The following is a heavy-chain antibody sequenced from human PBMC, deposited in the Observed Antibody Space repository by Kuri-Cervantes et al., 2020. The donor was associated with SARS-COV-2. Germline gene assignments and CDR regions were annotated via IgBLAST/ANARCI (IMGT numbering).Heavy chain of an antibody. J-gene: IGHJ3*02. CDR1: GYTFTGYF. Sequence: ASVKVSCKASGYTFTGYFIHWVRQAPGQGLEWMGSISPNSGGTNYAQKFQGRVTMSRDTSTSTASMELNRLTSDDTAIYYCARVDWATPRGPFDMWGQGTLVTVSS. CDR2: ISPNSGGT. D-gene: IGHD3/OR15-3a*01. CDR3: ARVDWATPRGPFDM. V-gene: IGHV1-2*02.